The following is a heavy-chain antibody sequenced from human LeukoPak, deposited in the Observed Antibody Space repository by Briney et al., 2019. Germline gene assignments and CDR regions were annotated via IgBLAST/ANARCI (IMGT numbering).Heavy chain of an antibody. CDR1: GFIVSTNH. V-gene: IGHV3-30-3*01. D-gene: IGHD6-13*01. J-gene: IGHJ4*02. CDR2: ISYDGSNK. CDR3: ARAQSSSSWSLYY. Sequence: GGSLRLSCAASGFIVSTNHINWVRQAPGKGLEWVAVISYDGSNKYYADSVKGRFTISRDNSKNTLYLQMNSLRAEDTAVYYCARAQSSSSWSLYYWGQGTLVTVSS.